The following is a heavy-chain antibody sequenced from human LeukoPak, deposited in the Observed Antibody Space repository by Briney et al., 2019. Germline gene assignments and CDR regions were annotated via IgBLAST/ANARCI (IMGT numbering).Heavy chain of an antibody. D-gene: IGHD2-21*01. Sequence: SETLSLTCAVYGGSFSDYYWSWIRQHPGKGLEWIGYIYYSGSTYYNPSLKSRVTISVDTSKNQFSLKLSSVTAADTAVYYCARVHRVGDVNYWGQGTLVTVSS. CDR1: GGSFSDYY. V-gene: IGHV4-31*11. CDR2: IYYSGST. J-gene: IGHJ4*02. CDR3: ARVHRVGDVNY.